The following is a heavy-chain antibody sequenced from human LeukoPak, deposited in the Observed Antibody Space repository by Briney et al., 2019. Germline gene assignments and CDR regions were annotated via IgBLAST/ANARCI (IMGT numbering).Heavy chain of an antibody. CDR3: ARDGVGATKEYYFDY. CDR1: GYTFTGYY. CDR2: INPNSGGT. D-gene: IGHD1-26*01. V-gene: IGHV1-2*02. J-gene: IGHJ4*02. Sequence: ASVKVSCKASGYTFTGYYMHWVRQAPGQGLEWMGWINPNSGGTNYAQKFQGRVTMTRDTSISTAYMELSRLRSDDTAVYYCARDGVGATKEYYFDYWGQGTLVTVSS.